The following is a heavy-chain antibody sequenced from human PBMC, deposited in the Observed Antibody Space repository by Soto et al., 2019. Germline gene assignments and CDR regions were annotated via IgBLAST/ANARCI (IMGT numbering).Heavy chain of an antibody. CDR2: MNPNSGNT. CDR1: GYTFTSYD. J-gene: IGHJ5*02. CDR3: ARVQSNHRWANWFDP. V-gene: IGHV1-8*01. Sequence: QVQLVQSGAEVKKPGASVKVSCKASGYTFTSYDINWVRQATGQGHEGMGWMNPNSGNTGYAQKFQGRVTMTRNTSISTAYMELSSLRSEDTAVYYCARVQSNHRWANWFDPWGQGTLVTVSS. D-gene: IGHD4-4*01.